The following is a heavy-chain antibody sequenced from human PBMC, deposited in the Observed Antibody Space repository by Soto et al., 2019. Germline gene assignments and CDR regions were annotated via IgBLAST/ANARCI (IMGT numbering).Heavy chain of an antibody. J-gene: IGHJ6*03. V-gene: IGHV4-59*01. D-gene: IGHD3-3*01. CDR1: GGSISSYY. Sequence: PSETLCLTCTVSGGSISSYYWSWIRQPPGKGLEWIGYIYYSGSTNYNPSLKSRVTISVDTSKNQFSLKLSSVTAADTAVYYCARGSAYYDFWRANYYYYMDVWGKGTTVTVSS. CDR3: ARGSAYYDFWRANYYYYMDV. CDR2: IYYSGST.